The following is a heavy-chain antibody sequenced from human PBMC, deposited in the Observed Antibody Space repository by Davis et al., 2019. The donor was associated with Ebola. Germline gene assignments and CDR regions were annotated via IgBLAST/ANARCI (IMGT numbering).Heavy chain of an antibody. V-gene: IGHV3-11*06. CDR2: ISSSSSYT. J-gene: IGHJ4*02. CDR1: GFTFSDYY. Sequence: GESLKISCAASGFTFSDYYMSWIRQAPGKGLEWVSYISSSSSYTNYADSVKGRFTISRDNAKNSLYLQMNSLRAEDTAVYYCARGVYGGKDYWGQGTLVTVSP. CDR3: ARGVYGGKDY. D-gene: IGHD4-23*01.